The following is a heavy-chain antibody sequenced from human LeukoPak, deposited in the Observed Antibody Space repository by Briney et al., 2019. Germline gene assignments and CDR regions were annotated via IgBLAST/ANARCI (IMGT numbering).Heavy chain of an antibody. Sequence: GGSLRLSCAASGFTFSRYGMHWVRQAPGKGLEWVAFIRYDGSNKDYADSVKGRFSISRDNSKNTLYLQMNSLRAEDTAVYYCAKSSSGFTWSWFDPWGQGTLVTVSS. V-gene: IGHV3-30*02. CDR2: IRYDGSNK. D-gene: IGHD6-19*01. J-gene: IGHJ5*02. CDR3: AKSSSGFTWSWFDP. CDR1: GFTFSRYG.